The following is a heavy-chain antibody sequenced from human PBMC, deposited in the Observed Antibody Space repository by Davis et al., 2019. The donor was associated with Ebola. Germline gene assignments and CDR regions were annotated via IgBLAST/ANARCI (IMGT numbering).Heavy chain of an antibody. CDR3: ARRNWFDP. Sequence: GESPKTPFAAPGFPFSSYSMNWVRQDPGKGLEWVSSITVTSNYTYYADSVKGRFTISRDNAKNSLDLQMNSLRAEDTAVYYCARRNWFDPWGQGTLVTVSS. CDR1: GFPFSSYS. CDR2: ITVTSNYT. V-gene: IGHV3-21*01. J-gene: IGHJ5*02.